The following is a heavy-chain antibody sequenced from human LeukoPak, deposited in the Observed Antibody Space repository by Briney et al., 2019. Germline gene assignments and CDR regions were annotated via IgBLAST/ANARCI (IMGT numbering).Heavy chain of an antibody. CDR1: GHTFTGYH. V-gene: IGHV1-2*06. CDR3: ARDQGSLTRSWYTGY. D-gene: IGHD6-13*01. Sequence: ASVKVSCKASGHTFTGYHIHWVRQAPGQGLEWMGRINPYSGDTNFAQKFQGRVTMTRDTSTTTAYMDLSSLTPDDTAVYFCARDQGSLTRSWYTGYWGQGTQVTVSS. J-gene: IGHJ4*02. CDR2: INPYSGDT.